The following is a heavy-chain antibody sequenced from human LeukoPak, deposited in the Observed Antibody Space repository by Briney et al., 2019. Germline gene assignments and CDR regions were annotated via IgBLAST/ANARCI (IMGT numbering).Heavy chain of an antibody. CDR1: GFTFSSYW. D-gene: IGHD6-19*01. V-gene: IGHV3-7*01. Sequence: GGSLILSCAASGFTFSSYWMSWVRQAPGKRREWVANIKQDGSEKYYVDAVKGRFTISRDNAQNSLYLQMNSLRAEDTAVYYCARMGYSSGWYKWSVDYWGQGTLVTVSS. CDR3: ARMGYSSGWYKWSVDY. J-gene: IGHJ4*02. CDR2: IKQDGSEK.